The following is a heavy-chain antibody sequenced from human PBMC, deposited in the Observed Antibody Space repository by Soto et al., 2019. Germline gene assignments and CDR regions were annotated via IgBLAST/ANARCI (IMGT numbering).Heavy chain of an antibody. CDR1: GRTFTSYA. CDR3: VRDLKYLRVTGNWFDS. Sequence: ASVKVSCKASGRTFTSYAISWVRQAPGQGLEWMGWIRGNNGATDFAPKVRGRITMTLDTSTGVASLTLRSLRSEDTAIYYCVRDLKYLRVTGNWFDSWGQGTLVTVSS. V-gene: IGHV1-18*01. J-gene: IGHJ5*01. CDR2: IRGNNGAT. D-gene: IGHD1-1*01.